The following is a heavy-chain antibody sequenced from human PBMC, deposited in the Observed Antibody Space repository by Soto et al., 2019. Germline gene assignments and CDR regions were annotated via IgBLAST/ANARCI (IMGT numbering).Heavy chain of an antibody. J-gene: IGHJ6*02. D-gene: IGHD3-22*01. CDR2: IYYSGST. V-gene: IGHV4-30-4*01. CDR3: ATPDPNYYDSSDHAHYGMDV. CDR1: GGSISSGDYY. Sequence: PSETLSLTCTVSGGSISSGDYYWSWIRQPPGKGLEWIGYIYYSGSTYYNPSLKSRVTISVDTSKNQFSLKLSSVTAADTAVYYCATPDPNYYDSSDHAHYGMDVWGQGTKVTVSS.